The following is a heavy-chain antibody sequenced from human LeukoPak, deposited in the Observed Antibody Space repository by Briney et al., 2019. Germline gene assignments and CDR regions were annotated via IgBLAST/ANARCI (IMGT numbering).Heavy chain of an antibody. CDR3: TYSSGSLGDDY. D-gene: IGHD6-19*01. V-gene: IGHV4-59*08. CDR2: IYYSGST. Sequence: SETLSLTCTVSGVSISSYYWSWIRQPPGKRLEWIGYIYYSGSTNYNPSLKSRVTISVDTSKNQFSLKLSSVTAADTAVYYCTYSSGSLGDDYWGQGTLVTVSS. CDR1: GVSISSYY. J-gene: IGHJ4*02.